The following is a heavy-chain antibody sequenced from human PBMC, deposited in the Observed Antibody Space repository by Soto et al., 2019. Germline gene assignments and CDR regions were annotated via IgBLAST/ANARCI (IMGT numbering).Heavy chain of an antibody. D-gene: IGHD1-1*01. V-gene: IGHV3-23*01. J-gene: IGHJ3*02. CDR1: GFTFSNYV. Sequence: EVQLLESGGGLVQPGGSLRLSCAASGFTFSNYVMNWVRQAPGKGLEWVSTISYSADKTFYADSVKGRFTISRDNSRDTLFLQMNSLRADDAAVYYCARRGRTTTTNWGAFDIWGQGTMVTVSS. CDR2: ISYSADKT. CDR3: ARRGRTTTTNWGAFDI.